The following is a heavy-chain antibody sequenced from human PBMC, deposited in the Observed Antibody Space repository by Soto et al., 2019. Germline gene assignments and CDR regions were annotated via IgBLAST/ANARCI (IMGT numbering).Heavy chain of an antibody. Sequence: PGGSLRLSXAASGFTFSSYWMSWVRQAPGKGLEWVANIKQDGSEKYYVDSVKGRFTISRDNAKNSLYLQMNSLRAEDTAVYYCARRRQRPGNYYFDYWGQGTLVTVSS. CDR3: ARRRQRPGNYYFDY. J-gene: IGHJ4*02. CDR1: GFTFSSYW. V-gene: IGHV3-7*03. CDR2: IKQDGSEK. D-gene: IGHD6-25*01.